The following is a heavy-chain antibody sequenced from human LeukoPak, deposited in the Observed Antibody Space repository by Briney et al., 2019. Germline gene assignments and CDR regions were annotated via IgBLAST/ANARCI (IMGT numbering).Heavy chain of an antibody. J-gene: IGHJ6*03. CDR3: ARQGSIYYYYYYMDV. Sequence: GGSLRLSWAASGFTFSSYGMPWVRRAPGRGVGWVAVIWYDGSNKYYADSVKGRFTISRDNSKNTLYLQMNSLRAEDTAVYYCARQGSIYYYYYYMDVWGKGTTVTVSS. D-gene: IGHD6-6*01. CDR2: IWYDGSNK. CDR1: GFTFSSYG. V-gene: IGHV3-33*01.